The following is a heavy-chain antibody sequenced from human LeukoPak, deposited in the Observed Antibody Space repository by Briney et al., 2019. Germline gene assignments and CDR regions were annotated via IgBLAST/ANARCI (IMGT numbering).Heavy chain of an antibody. V-gene: IGHV3-21*01. CDR2: ISSSSTYI. Sequence: GGSLRLSCAASGFIFTNYFMSWVRQAPGKGLEWVSSISSSSTYIYYADSVKGRFTVSRDNAKNSLYLQMNSLRAEDTAVYFCASQYTSSRIFDDWGQGTLVTVSS. D-gene: IGHD6-13*01. CDR1: GFIFTNYF. CDR3: ASQYTSSRIFDD. J-gene: IGHJ4*02.